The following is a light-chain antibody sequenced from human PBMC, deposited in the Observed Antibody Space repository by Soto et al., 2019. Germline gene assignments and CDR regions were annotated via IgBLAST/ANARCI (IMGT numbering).Light chain of an antibody. CDR1: KSISSY. V-gene: IGKV1-39*01. Sequence: DIQMTQSPASLSASVGDRVTITCRAGKSISSYLNWYQQKPGKAPKLLIYAASSLQSGVPSRFSGSGSGTDFTLTISSLQPEDFATYYCQQSYSTPVTFGQGTKVEIK. CDR3: QQSYSTPVT. CDR2: AAS. J-gene: IGKJ1*01.